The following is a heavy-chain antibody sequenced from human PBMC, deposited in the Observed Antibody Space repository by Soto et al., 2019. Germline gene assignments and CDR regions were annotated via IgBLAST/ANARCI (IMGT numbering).Heavy chain of an antibody. CDR1: GGSISSGGYY. V-gene: IGHV4-31*03. J-gene: IGHJ4*02. D-gene: IGHD3-22*01. Sequence: PSETLSLTCTVSGGSISSGGYYWSWIRQRPGKGLEWIGYIYYSGSTYYNPSLKSRVTISVDTSKNQFSLKLSSVTAADTAVYYCARCPITMIVVVPPDYWGQGTLVTVSS. CDR2: IYYSGST. CDR3: ARCPITMIVVVPPDY.